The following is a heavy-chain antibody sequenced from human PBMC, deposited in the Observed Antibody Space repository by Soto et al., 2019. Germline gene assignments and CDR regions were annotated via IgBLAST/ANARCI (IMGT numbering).Heavy chain of an antibody. J-gene: IGHJ4*02. CDR3: ARDPISYYDSSGYSPRPYYFDY. Sequence: ASVKVSCKASGYTFTTYYMHCVRQAPGQGLEWMGVINPSGGSTSYAQKFQGRVTMTRDTSTSTIYMELSSLRSEDTAVYYCARDPISYYDSSGYSPRPYYFDYWGQGTLVTVSS. D-gene: IGHD3-22*01. CDR2: INPSGGST. V-gene: IGHV1-46*01. CDR1: GYTFTTYY.